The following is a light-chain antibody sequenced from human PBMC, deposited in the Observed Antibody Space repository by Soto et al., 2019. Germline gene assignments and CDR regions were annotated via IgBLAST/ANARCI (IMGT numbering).Light chain of an antibody. Sequence: IQMTQSPSTLSASVGDRVSITCRASQTIFSWLAWYQQKPGKAPNLLIYKASSLESEVPSRYSGSGSGTEFTLTISGLQPDDFAAYYCQQYNSYPYSFGQGTKLEIK. CDR1: QTIFSW. V-gene: IGKV1-5*03. CDR2: KAS. CDR3: QQYNSYPYS. J-gene: IGKJ2*03.